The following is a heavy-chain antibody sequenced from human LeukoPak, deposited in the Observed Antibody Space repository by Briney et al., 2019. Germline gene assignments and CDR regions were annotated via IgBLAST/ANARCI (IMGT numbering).Heavy chain of an antibody. J-gene: IGHJ5*02. CDR2: FNPENGAA. CDR3: ARRLTQYDCFDP. D-gene: IGHD2-2*01. Sequence: ASVKVSCKVSGHTLTELSTHWVRQAPGKGLEWMGGFNPENGAALYTQKFQGRVTVTEDTSTDTAYMELSSLRSEDTAVYYCARRLTQYDCFDPWGQGILVTVSS. V-gene: IGHV1-24*01. CDR1: GHTLTELS.